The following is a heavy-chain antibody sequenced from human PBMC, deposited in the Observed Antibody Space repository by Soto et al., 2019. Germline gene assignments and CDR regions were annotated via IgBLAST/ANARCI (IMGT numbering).Heavy chain of an antibody. D-gene: IGHD6-13*01. Sequence: SETLSLTCTVTGGSISTGGHYWSWIRQPPGKGLEWIGYFYYSGITNYNPSLKSRVTISVDTSKTQFSLKLSSVTAADTAMYYCARGSSRWDYWGQGTLVT. CDR2: FYYSGIT. CDR1: GGSISTGGHY. V-gene: IGHV4-61*08. J-gene: IGHJ4*02. CDR3: ARGSSRWDY.